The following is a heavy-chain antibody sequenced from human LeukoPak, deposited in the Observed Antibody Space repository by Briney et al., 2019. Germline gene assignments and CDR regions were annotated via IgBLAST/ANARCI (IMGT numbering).Heavy chain of an antibody. CDR2: IYHSGST. CDR1: GYSISSGYY. J-gene: IGHJ4*02. Sequence: SETLSLTCAVSGYSISSGYYWGWIRQPPGKGLEWIGSIYHSGSTYYNPSLKSRVTISVDTSKNQFSLKLSSVTAADTAVYYCASLYGYVWGSYRYTYRVDYWGQGTLVTVSS. D-gene: IGHD3-16*02. V-gene: IGHV4-38-2*01. CDR3: ASLYGYVWGSYRYTYRVDY.